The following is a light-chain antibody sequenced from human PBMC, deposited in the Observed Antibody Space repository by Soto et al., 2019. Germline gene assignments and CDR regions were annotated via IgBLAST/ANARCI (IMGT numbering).Light chain of an antibody. J-gene: IGKJ4*01. V-gene: IGKV3-15*01. CDR3: QQYNEWPLT. Sequence: EIVMTQSAATLSVSPGERATRSCRASQSVSNNLAWYQQKPGQAPRLLIYHASTGATGIPARFSGSGSGTELTLNISSVQSEDFAVYYCQQYNEWPLTFGGGTKVDIK. CDR2: HAS. CDR1: QSVSNN.